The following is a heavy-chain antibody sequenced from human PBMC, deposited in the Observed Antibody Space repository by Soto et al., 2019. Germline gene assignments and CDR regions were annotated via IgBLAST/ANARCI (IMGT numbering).Heavy chain of an antibody. J-gene: IGHJ4*02. V-gene: IGHV3-23*01. Sequence: RVPSRASGLTSIDYGVRRISKKKGKGLEWVSGISGSDVNTFYADSVKGRFTISRDNSKNTLYLQMNSLRAEDTAVYYCAKGAEITIFLYFDYWGQGTLVTVSS. D-gene: IGHD3-9*01. CDR2: ISGSDVNT. CDR1: GLTSIDYG. CDR3: AKGAEITIFLYFDY.